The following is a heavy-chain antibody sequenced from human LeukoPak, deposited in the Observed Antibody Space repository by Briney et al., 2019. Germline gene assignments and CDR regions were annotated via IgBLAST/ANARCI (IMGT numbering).Heavy chain of an antibody. Sequence: SVKVSCKASGGTFSSYAISWVRQAPGQGLEWMGRIIPILGIANYAQKFQGRVTITADKSTSTAYMELSSLRSEDTAVYYCARDLEQHPGGDYWGQGTLVTVPS. CDR2: IIPILGIA. J-gene: IGHJ4*02. V-gene: IGHV1-69*04. CDR1: GGTFSSYA. CDR3: ARDLEQHPGGDY. D-gene: IGHD3-3*01.